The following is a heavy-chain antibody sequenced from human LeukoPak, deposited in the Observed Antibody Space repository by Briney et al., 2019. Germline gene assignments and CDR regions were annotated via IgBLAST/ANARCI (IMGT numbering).Heavy chain of an antibody. D-gene: IGHD3-22*01. CDR1: GGSISSYY. V-gene: IGHV4-59*01. Sequence: SETLSLTCTVSGGSISSYYWSWIRQPPGRGLEWIGYIYYSGSTNYNPSLKSRVTISVDTSKNQFSLKLSSVTAADTAVYYCARGGYYLAFDIWGQGTMVTVSS. CDR2: IYYSGST. CDR3: ARGGYYLAFDI. J-gene: IGHJ3*02.